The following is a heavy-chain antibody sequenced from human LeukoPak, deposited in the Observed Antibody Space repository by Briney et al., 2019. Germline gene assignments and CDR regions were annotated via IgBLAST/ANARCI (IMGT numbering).Heavy chain of an antibody. CDR3: ARHGFVADSSGWYFDN. CDR2: IYPGDSDT. D-gene: IGHD3-22*01. Sequence: GESLKISCKASGYSFSTYWIGWVRQMPGKGLEWMGIIYPGDSDTRYSPSFQGQVTISADTSVSTTYLQWSSLKASDTAMYYCARHGFVADSSGWYFDNWGQGTLVTVSS. V-gene: IGHV5-51*01. J-gene: IGHJ4*02. CDR1: GYSFSTYW.